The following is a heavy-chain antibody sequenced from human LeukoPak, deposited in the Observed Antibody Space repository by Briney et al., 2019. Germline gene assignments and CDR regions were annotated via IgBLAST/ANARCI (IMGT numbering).Heavy chain of an antibody. CDR3: ARPRGCGSARCNNFDY. CDR2: ISGSGGST. V-gene: IGHV3-23*01. D-gene: IGHD2-2*01. CDR1: GFTFSSYA. J-gene: IGHJ4*02. Sequence: GGSLRLSCAASGFTFSSYAMSWVRQAPGKGLEWVSAISGSGGSTYYADSVKGRFTISRDNAKNSLYLQMNSLRAEDSAVYYCARPRGCGSARCNNFDYWGQGTLVTVSS.